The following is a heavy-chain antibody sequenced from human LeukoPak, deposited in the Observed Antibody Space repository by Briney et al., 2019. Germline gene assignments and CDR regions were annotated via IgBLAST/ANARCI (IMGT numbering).Heavy chain of an antibody. J-gene: IGHJ5*02. Sequence: SETLSLTCTVSGGSISSSSYYWGWIRQPPGKGLEWIGSIYYSGSTYYNPSLKSRVTISVDTSKNQFSLKLSSVTAADTAVYYCVRHGELHGRRPNWFDPWGQGTLVTVSS. CDR3: VRHGELHGRRPNWFDP. CDR2: IYYSGST. CDR1: GGSISSSSYY. V-gene: IGHV4-39*01. D-gene: IGHD1-26*01.